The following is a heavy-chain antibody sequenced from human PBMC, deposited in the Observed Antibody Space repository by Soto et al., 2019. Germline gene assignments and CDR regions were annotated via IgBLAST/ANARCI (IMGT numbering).Heavy chain of an antibody. J-gene: IGHJ4*02. V-gene: IGHV1-2*02. CDR1: GYSFTAYY. D-gene: IGHD5-12*01. Sequence: QVQLVQSGAEVKKSGASVKVSCKASGYSFTAYYIHWVRQAPGQGVELMGEISPNSGGTKFAQKFQGRVTMTRDTYITTVYMDLSNLSPDDTDVYYCGKGRSGYGGIFYWGQGTLVNVYS. CDR3: GKGRSGYGGIFY. CDR2: ISPNSGGT.